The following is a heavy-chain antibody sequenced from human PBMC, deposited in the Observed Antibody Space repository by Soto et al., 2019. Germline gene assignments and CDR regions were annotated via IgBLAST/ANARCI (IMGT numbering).Heavy chain of an antibody. CDR3: AGTDRDFYGLDV. V-gene: IGHV3-13*05. Sequence: EVQLVESGGGLVQPGGSLRLSCEASGFSFRIYDLHWDRQATGNGLEWVSGISAAGDPDYADFVEGRFTISRENAQNSLFLQMNTLRVGDTAVYYCAGTDRDFYGLDVWGQGTTVIVSS. CDR1: GFSFRIYD. D-gene: IGHD1-7*01. J-gene: IGHJ6*02. CDR2: ISAAGDP.